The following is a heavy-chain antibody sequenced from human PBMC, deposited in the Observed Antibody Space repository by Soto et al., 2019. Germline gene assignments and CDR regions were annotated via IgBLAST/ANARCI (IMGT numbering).Heavy chain of an antibody. CDR3: AREDIVVVPAAIIYYGMDV. J-gene: IGHJ6*02. D-gene: IGHD2-2*02. CDR1: GFTFSSYG. Sequence: QVQLVESGGGVVQPGRSLRLSCAASGFTFSSYGMHWVRQAPGKGLEWVAVIWYDGSNKYYADSVKGRFTISRDNSKNTLYLQMNSLRAEDTAVYYCAREDIVVVPAAIIYYGMDVWGQGTTVTVSS. CDR2: IWYDGSNK. V-gene: IGHV3-33*01.